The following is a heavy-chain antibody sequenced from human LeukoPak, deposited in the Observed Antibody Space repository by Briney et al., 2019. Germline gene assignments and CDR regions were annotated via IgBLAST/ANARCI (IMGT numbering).Heavy chain of an antibody. CDR3: AREDRSCYYY. Sequence: QSGGSLRLSCAASGFIFSSYWMAWLRQAPGEGLEWMASIKHDGTEKFYVDSVKGRFTISKDNSKNSLYLQMNSLRAEDTAVYYCAREDRSCYYYWGQGTLVTVSS. CDR2: IKHDGTEK. CDR1: GFIFSSYW. D-gene: IGHD2-15*01. V-gene: IGHV3-7*03. J-gene: IGHJ4*02.